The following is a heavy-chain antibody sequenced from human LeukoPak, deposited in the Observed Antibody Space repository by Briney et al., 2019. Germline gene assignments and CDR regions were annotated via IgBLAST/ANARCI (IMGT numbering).Heavy chain of an antibody. Sequence: PGGSLRLSCEDSGFTFSSYSMNWVRQAPGKGLEWVSSISGSSSHIYYADSVKGRFTISRDNAKNSLFLQMNSLRAEDTAVYYCASSDTSGWPNFDYWGQEPWSPSPQ. V-gene: IGHV3-21*01. CDR1: GFTFSSYS. CDR2: ISGSSSHI. J-gene: IGHJ4*01. CDR3: ASSDTSGWPNFDY. D-gene: IGHD6-19*01.